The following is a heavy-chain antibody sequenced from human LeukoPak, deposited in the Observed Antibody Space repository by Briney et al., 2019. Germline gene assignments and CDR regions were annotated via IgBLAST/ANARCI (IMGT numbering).Heavy chain of an antibody. CDR1: GFTVSSNY. J-gene: IGHJ6*03. D-gene: IGHD3-16*01. CDR3: ARVLGGWSYMDV. CDR2: IYSGGST. V-gene: IGHV3-53*01. Sequence: PGGSLRLSCAASGFTVSSNYMSWVRQAPGKGLEWVSVIYSGGSTYYADSVKGRFTISRDNSKNTLYLQMNSLRAEDTAVYCCARVLGGWSYMDVWGKGTTVTVSS.